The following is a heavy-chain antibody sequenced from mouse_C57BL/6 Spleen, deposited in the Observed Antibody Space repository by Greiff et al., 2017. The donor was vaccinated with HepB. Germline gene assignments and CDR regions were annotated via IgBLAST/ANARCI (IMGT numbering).Heavy chain of an antibody. Sequence: EVQLQESGPELVKPGASVKIPCKASGYTFTDYNMDWVKQSHGKSLEWIGDINPNNGGTIYNQKFKGKATLTVDKSSSTAYMELRSLTSEDTAVYYCARSRDGSFFYYFDYWGQGTTLTVSS. J-gene: IGHJ2*01. CDR3: ARSRDGSFFYYFDY. V-gene: IGHV1-18*01. CDR2: INPNNGGT. D-gene: IGHD1-1*01. CDR1: GYTFTDYN.